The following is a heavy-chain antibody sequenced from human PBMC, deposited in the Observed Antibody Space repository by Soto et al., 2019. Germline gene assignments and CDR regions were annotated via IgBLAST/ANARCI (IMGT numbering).Heavy chain of an antibody. D-gene: IGHD6-13*01. CDR3: AKRSPYSSGWYSPIFDY. Sequence: PGGSLRLSCAASGFSFSDYAMSWLRQAPGKGLEWVSVISESGGSTHYADSVRGRFTVSRDNSKNSLSLRMNSLRDEDTAVYFCAKRSPYSSGWYSPIFDYWGQGALVTVSS. V-gene: IGHV3-23*01. CDR2: ISESGGST. J-gene: IGHJ4*02. CDR1: GFSFSDYA.